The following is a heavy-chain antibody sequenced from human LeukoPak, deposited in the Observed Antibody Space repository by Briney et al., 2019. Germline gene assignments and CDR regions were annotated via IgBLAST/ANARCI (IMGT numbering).Heavy chain of an antibody. V-gene: IGHV3-11*04. CDR3: ARDGRVVRVGAFDI. Sequence: KPGGSLRLSCAASGFTFSDYYMSWIRQAPGKGLEWISYISNSGSTKYYADSVKGRVTISRDNAKNSLYLQMNSLRAEDTAVYYCARDGRVVRVGAFDIWGQGTMVTVSS. CDR1: GFTFSDYY. CDR2: ISNSGSTK. D-gene: IGHD2-2*01. J-gene: IGHJ3*02.